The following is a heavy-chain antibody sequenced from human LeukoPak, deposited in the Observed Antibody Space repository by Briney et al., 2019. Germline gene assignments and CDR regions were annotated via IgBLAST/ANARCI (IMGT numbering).Heavy chain of an antibody. CDR1: GGSFSGYY. Sequence: PSETLSLTCAVYGGSFSGYYWSWIRQPPGKGLEWIGEINHSGSTNYNPSLKSRVTISVDTSKNQFSLKLSSVTAADTAVYYCARDDVDTPPFDYLGQGTLVTVSS. CDR2: INHSGST. CDR3: ARDDVDTPPFDY. D-gene: IGHD5-18*01. J-gene: IGHJ4*02. V-gene: IGHV4-34*01.